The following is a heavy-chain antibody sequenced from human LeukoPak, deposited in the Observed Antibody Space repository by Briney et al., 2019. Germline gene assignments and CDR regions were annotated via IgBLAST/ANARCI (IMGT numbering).Heavy chain of an antibody. J-gene: IGHJ4*02. Sequence: GGSLRLSCAASGFTFSSYDMHWVRQATGKGLEWVSAIGTAGDTYYPGSVKGRCTISRENAKISLYLQMNSLRAGDTAVYYCARGINYYDSSAYYFDYWGQGTLVTVSS. V-gene: IGHV3-13*01. CDR2: IGTAGDT. CDR1: GFTFSSYD. CDR3: ARGINYYDSSAYYFDY. D-gene: IGHD3-22*01.